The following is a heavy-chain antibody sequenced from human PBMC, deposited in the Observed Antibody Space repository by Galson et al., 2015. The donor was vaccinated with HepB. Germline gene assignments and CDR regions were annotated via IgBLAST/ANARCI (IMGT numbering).Heavy chain of an antibody. CDR1: GYTFTSYA. CDR2: INAGNGNT. D-gene: IGHD3-9*01. V-gene: IGHV1-3*01. Sequence: SVKVSCKASGYTFTSYAMHWVRQAPGQRLEWMGWINAGNGNTKYSQKFQGRVTITRDTSASTAYMELSSLRSEDTAVYYCARGHYDILTGYYKDYYYGMDVWGQGTTVTVSS. CDR3: ARGHYDILTGYYKDYYYGMDV. J-gene: IGHJ6*02.